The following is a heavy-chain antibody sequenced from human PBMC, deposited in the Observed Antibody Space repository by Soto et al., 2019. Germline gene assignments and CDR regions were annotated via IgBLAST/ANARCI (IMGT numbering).Heavy chain of an antibody. CDR3: ARAGDMFMGVNELDAFDI. Sequence: ASVKVSCKASGYTFTGYYMHWVRQAPGQGLEWMGWINPNSGGTNYAQKFQGWVTMTRDTSISTAYMELSRLRSDDTAVYYCARAGDMFMGVNELDAFDIWGQEKMVTVSS. D-gene: IGHD2-15*01. CDR2: INPNSGGT. CDR1: GYTFTGYY. J-gene: IGHJ3*02. V-gene: IGHV1-2*04.